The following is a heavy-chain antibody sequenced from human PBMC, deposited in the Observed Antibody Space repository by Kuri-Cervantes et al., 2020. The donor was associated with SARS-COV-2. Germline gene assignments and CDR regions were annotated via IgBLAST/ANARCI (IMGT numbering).Heavy chain of an antibody. J-gene: IGHJ5*02. CDR3: ARDRAYSSSWRRTNWFDP. V-gene: IGHV3-7*01. CDR1: GFTFSSYW. Sequence: GGSLRLSCAASGFTFSSYWMSWVRQAPGKGLEWVANIKQDGSEKYYVDSVKGRFTISRDNAKNSLYLQMNSLRAEDTAVYYCARDRAYSSSWRRTNWFDPWGQGTLVTVSS. D-gene: IGHD6-13*01. CDR2: IKQDGSEK.